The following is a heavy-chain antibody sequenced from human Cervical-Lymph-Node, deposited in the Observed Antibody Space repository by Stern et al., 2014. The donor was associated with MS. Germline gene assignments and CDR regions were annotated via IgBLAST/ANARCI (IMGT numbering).Heavy chain of an antibody. D-gene: IGHD5-18*01. CDR2: INPNSGGT. Sequence: QMQLVQSGAEVKKPGASVKVSCKASGYTFTGYYMHWVRQAPGQGLEWMGWINPNSGGTNYAQQVQGRVTITRDTSISPASMELRRLRSDDTAVYYCARARIRALGEAYYWGQGTLVTVSS. J-gene: IGHJ4*02. CDR1: GYTFTGYY. CDR3: ARARIRALGEAYY. V-gene: IGHV1-2*02.